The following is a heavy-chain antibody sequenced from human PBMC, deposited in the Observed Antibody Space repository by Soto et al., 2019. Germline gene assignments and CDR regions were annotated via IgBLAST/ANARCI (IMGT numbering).Heavy chain of an antibody. V-gene: IGHV4-34*01. Sequence: PSETLSLTCAVYGGSFSGYYWSWIRQPPGKGLEWIGEINHSGSTNYNPSLKSRVTISVDTSKNQFSLKLSSVTAADTAVYYCARVPILQIPAADNWFDPWGQGTLVTVSS. CDR2: INHSGST. CDR1: GGSFSGYY. J-gene: IGHJ5*02. D-gene: IGHD2-2*01. CDR3: ARVPILQIPAADNWFDP.